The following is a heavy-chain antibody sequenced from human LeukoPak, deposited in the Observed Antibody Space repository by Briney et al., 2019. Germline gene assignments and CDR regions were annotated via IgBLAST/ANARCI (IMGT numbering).Heavy chain of an antibody. CDR2: ITNNGTTI. CDR1: GFTFSSYA. D-gene: IGHD3-10*02. Sequence: GGSLRLSCAASGFTFSSYAMNWVRQAPGKGLEWVSYITNNGTTIYYADSVKGRFTISRDNSKSTLYLQMNSLRAEDTALYYCAKDLHYYVAMDVWGQGTTVTVSS. J-gene: IGHJ6*02. CDR3: AKDLHYYVAMDV. V-gene: IGHV3-48*03.